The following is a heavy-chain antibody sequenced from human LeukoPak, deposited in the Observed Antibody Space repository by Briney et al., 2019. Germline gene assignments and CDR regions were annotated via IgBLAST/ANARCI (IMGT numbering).Heavy chain of an antibody. D-gene: IGHD6-13*01. V-gene: IGHV4-59*01. CDR2: IYYSGST. CDR1: GGSISSYY. CDR3: ARDGRQLVLDY. Sequence: SETLSLTCTVSGGSISSYYWSWIRQPPGKGLEWIGYIYYSGSTNYNPSLKSRVTISVVTSKNQFSLKLSSVTAADTAVYYCARDGRQLVLDYWGQGTLVTVSS. J-gene: IGHJ4*02.